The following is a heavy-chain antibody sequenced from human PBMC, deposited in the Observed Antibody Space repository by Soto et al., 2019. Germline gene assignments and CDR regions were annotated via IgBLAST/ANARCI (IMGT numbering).Heavy chain of an antibody. D-gene: IGHD6-13*01. V-gene: IGHV3-21*01. J-gene: IGHJ6*02. Sequence: PGGSLRLSCAASGFTFSSYSMNWVRQAPGKGLEWVSSISSSSSYIYYADSVKGRFTISRDNAKNSLYLQMNSLRAEDTAVYYCARDDSSPFFGYYYYGMDVWGQGTTVTVSS. CDR2: ISSSSSYI. CDR3: ARDDSSPFFGYYYYGMDV. CDR1: GFTFSSYS.